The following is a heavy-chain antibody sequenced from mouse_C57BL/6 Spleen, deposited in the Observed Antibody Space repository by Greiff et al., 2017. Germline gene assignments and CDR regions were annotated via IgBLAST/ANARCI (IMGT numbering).Heavy chain of an antibody. D-gene: IGHD3-2*02. CDR3: ARSKDSTAWFAY. J-gene: IGHJ3*01. CDR2: IYPGSGNT. V-gene: IGHV1-76*01. Sequence: QVQLQQSGAELVRPGASVKLSCKASGYTFTDYYINWVKQRPGQGLEWIARIYPGSGNTYYNEKFKGKATLTVEKSSSTAYMQLRSLTSEDSAVYVCARSKDSTAWFAYWGQGTPLTVSS. CDR1: GYTFTDYY.